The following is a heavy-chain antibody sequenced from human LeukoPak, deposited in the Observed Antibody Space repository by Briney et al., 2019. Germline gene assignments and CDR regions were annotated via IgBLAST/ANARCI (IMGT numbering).Heavy chain of an antibody. CDR1: VYTFIGYV. J-gene: IGHJ4*02. V-gene: IGHV1-8*01. D-gene: IGHD2-15*01. Sequence: GSSVNVSCKASVYTFIGYVLNWVRQATGQGLEWMGWRNPNTGNTGYAQKLRGRVTMTRNTSIKTASMELSSLTSEDTALYYCARGATGSYCSGGSCPHFDYWGQGTLVSVSS. CDR2: RNPNTGNT. CDR3: ARGATGSYCSGGSCPHFDY.